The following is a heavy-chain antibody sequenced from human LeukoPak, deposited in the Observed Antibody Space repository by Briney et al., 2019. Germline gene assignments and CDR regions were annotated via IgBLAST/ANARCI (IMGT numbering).Heavy chain of an antibody. V-gene: IGHV1-18*01. CDR1: GYTFTSYG. CDR2: ISAYNGNT. Sequence: GASVKVSCKASGYTFTSYGISWVRQAPGQGLEWMGWISAYNGNTNYAQKLQGRVTMTRNTSISTAYMELSSLRSEDTAVYYCARKLTYYDFWSGYSILDYWGQGTLVTVSS. CDR3: ARKLTYYDFWSGYSILDY. D-gene: IGHD3-3*01. J-gene: IGHJ4*02.